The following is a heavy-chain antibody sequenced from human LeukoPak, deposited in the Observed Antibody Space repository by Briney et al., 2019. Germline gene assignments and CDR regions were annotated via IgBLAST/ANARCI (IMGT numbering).Heavy chain of an antibody. CDR2: IYYSGST. CDR1: GGSISSSNYY. V-gene: IGHV4-39*07. Sequence: SETLSLTCTVSGGSISSSNYYWGWIRQPPGKGLEWIGSIYYSGSTNYNPSLKSRVTISVDTSKNQFSLKLSSVTAADTAVYYCARQERYSSSWYYFDYWGQGTLVTVSS. D-gene: IGHD6-13*01. CDR3: ARQERYSSSWYYFDY. J-gene: IGHJ4*02.